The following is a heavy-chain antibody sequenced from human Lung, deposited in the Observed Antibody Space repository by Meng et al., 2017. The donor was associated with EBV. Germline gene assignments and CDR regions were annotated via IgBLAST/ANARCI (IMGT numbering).Heavy chain of an antibody. D-gene: IGHD2-2*01. CDR2: ISAYNGNT. Sequence: QVQLVQSGAEVNKPGASVKVSCEASGFIFTSYAISWVRQAPGQGLQYIGWISAYNGNTNYAQELQGRVTMTTDTSTSTAYMELRSLRFDDTAVYYCARFYCSSTSCPHVLFDYWGQGTLVTVAS. J-gene: IGHJ4*02. CDR3: ARFYCSSTSCPHVLFDY. CDR1: GFIFTSYA. V-gene: IGHV1-18*01.